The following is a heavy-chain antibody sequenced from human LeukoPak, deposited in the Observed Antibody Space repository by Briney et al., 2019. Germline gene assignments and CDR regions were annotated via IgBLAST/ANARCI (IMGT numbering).Heavy chain of an antibody. Sequence: SETLSLTCTVSGGSISSYYWSWIRQPAGKGLEWLGRIYTSGSTNYNPSLKSRVTMSVDTSKNQFSLKLSSVTAADTAVYYCARGLSDYDILTGFYYYYGMDVWGQGTTVTVSS. V-gene: IGHV4-4*07. CDR2: IYTSGST. J-gene: IGHJ6*02. CDR1: GGSISSYY. CDR3: ARGLSDYDILTGFYYYYGMDV. D-gene: IGHD3-9*01.